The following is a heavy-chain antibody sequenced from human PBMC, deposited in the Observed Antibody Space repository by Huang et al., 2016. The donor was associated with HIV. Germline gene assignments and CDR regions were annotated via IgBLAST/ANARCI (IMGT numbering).Heavy chain of an antibody. Sequence: EVQLVQSGAEVKKPGGCLKIAWKGSGYSFSTYWIGWVCQVPGKGLEWMGLFFPGDSDTRSSPSFQGQGTISADKSISTAYLQWSSLKASDTAMYYCASTASYSGSYRGAFDIWGQGTMVTVSS. V-gene: IGHV5-51*03. D-gene: IGHD1-26*01. CDR2: FFPGDSDT. J-gene: IGHJ3*02. CDR3: ASTASYSGSYRGAFDI. CDR1: GYSFSTYW.